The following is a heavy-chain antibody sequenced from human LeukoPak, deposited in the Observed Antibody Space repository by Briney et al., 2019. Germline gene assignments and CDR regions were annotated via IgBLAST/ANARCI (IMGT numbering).Heavy chain of an antibody. CDR1: GGSISSSSYY. CDR2: IYYSGST. CDR3: ARTGGSFDY. Sequence: SETLPLTCTVSGGSISSSSYYWGWIRQPPGKGLEWIGSIYYSGSTYYNPSLKSRVTISVDTSKNQFSLKLSSVTAADTAVYYCARTGGSFDYWGQGTLVTVSS. J-gene: IGHJ4*02. V-gene: IGHV4-39*07. D-gene: IGHD3-16*01.